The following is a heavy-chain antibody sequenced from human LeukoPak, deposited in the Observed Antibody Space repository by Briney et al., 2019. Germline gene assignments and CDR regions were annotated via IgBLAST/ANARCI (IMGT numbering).Heavy chain of an antibody. CDR2: IYHSGST. CDR1: GGSISSGGYY. J-gene: IGHJ4*02. D-gene: IGHD2-15*01. V-gene: IGHV4-30-2*01. Sequence: SQTLSLTCTVSGGSISSGGYYWSWMRQPPGKGLEWTGYIYHSGSTYYNPSLKSRVTISVDRSKNQFSLKLSSVTAADTAVYYCARDRTVLGYCSGGSCAIGFDYWGQGTLVTVSS. CDR3: ARDRTVLGYCSGGSCAIGFDY.